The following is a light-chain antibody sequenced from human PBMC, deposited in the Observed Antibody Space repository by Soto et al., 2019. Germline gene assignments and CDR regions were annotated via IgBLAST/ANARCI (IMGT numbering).Light chain of an antibody. V-gene: IGLV1-44*01. CDR3: AAWDDSLNGYV. Sequence: QSVLTQPPSACGTPGQRVTISCSGGSSNIGSNAVNWYRQLPGTAPKLLIHSNNQRPSGVPDRFSGSKSGTSASLAISGLQSEDEADYYCAAWDDSLNGYVFGTGTKLTVL. CDR2: SNN. CDR1: SSNIGSNA. J-gene: IGLJ1*01.